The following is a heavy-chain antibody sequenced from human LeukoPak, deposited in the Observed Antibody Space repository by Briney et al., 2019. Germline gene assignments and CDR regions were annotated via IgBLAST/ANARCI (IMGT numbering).Heavy chain of an antibody. CDR3: ARAGAPYSRGPFDP. V-gene: IGHV3-30*04. CDR1: GFTLSSYD. Sequence: PGGSLRLSSAASGFTLSSYDIHWVRQAPGKGLEWVAVISYDGSKKYYADSVKGRLTISRDNSKNTLYLQMNSLRAEDTAVYYCARAGAPYSRGPFDPWGQGTLVTVSS. CDR2: ISYDGSKK. D-gene: IGHD6-13*01. J-gene: IGHJ5*02.